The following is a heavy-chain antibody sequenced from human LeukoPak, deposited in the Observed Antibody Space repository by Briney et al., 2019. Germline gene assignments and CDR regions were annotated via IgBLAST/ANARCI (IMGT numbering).Heavy chain of an antibody. D-gene: IGHD4-17*01. CDR3: ARTYGDYSFAFDY. Sequence: SETLSLTCIVSGGSISSSSYYWGWIRQPPGKGLEWIGCIYYSGTTYYNPSLRSRVTISVDTSKNQFSLKLSSVTAADTAVYYCARTYGDYSFAFDYWGQGTPVTVSS. CDR2: IYYSGTT. J-gene: IGHJ4*02. V-gene: IGHV4-39*07. CDR1: GGSISSSSYY.